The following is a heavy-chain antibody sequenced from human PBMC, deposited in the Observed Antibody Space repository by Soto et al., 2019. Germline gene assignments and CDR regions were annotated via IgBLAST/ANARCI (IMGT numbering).Heavy chain of an antibody. J-gene: IGHJ4*02. CDR1: GYTFTTYG. D-gene: IGHD1-26*01. Sequence: ASVKVSCKASGYTFTTYGIAWVRQAPGQGLEWLGWNSAYNGNTNYAQKFQGRVTMTTETSTNTAYMEVRSLRSDDTAVYYCARDKGSKAWYYFFGFWGQGTLVTVS. CDR2: NSAYNGNT. CDR3: ARDKGSKAWYYFFGF. V-gene: IGHV1-18*01.